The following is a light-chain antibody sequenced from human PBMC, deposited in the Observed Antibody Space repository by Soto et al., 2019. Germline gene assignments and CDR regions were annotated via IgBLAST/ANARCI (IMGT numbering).Light chain of an antibody. CDR3: QQYNNWPRT. J-gene: IGKJ1*01. V-gene: IGKV3-15*01. CDR2: GAS. CDR1: QSVSNN. Sequence: EFVLTQSPATLSLSPGDTATLSCRASQSVSNNLAWYQQKPGQAPRLLIYGASTRATGIPARFSGSGSGTEFTLTISSLQSEDFAVYYCQQYNNWPRTFGQGTKVDIK.